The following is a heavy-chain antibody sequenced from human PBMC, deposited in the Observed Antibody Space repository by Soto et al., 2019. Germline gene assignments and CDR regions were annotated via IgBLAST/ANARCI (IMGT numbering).Heavy chain of an antibody. CDR3: ATPAGRVDYFDY. V-gene: IGHV3-48*02. CDR2: ISSSSSTI. CDR1: GFVFSTYS. J-gene: IGHJ4*02. Sequence: EVQLVESGGGLVQPGGSLRLSSAASGFVFSTYSMNCVRQAPGKGLEWVSYISSSSSTIYYADSVQGRFTISSDNAKNSLYLQVTSLRDEDTVVYYCATPAGRVDYFDYWGPAAVVTVSS. D-gene: IGHD2-15*01.